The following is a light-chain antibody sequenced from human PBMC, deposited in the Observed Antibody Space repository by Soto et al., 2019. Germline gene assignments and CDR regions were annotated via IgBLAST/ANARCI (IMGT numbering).Light chain of an antibody. CDR2: DTS. J-gene: IGKJ5*01. V-gene: IGKV3-15*01. CDR1: QSVSIK. CDR3: QQYNNWPPIT. Sequence: EIVVPQAPATLSVSPGERATLSCRASQSVSIKLAWYQQKPGQAPRLLIYDTSTRATGIPARFSGSGSGTEFTLTISSLQSEDFAVYYCQQYNNWPPITFGQGTRLEIK.